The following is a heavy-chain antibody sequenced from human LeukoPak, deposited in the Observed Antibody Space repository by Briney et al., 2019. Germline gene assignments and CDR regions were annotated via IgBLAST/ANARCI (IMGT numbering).Heavy chain of an antibody. D-gene: IGHD3-10*01. Sequence: KPSETLSLTCTVSGGSIRSYYWNWIRQPPGKGLGWIGYIYYSGNTNYNPSLKSRVTISVDTSKNQFSLKLSSVTAADTAVYYCATDNSYGSGSYYTWGQGTLVTVSS. CDR1: GGSIRSYY. J-gene: IGHJ4*02. CDR2: IYYSGNT. CDR3: ATDNSYGSGSYYT. V-gene: IGHV4-59*01.